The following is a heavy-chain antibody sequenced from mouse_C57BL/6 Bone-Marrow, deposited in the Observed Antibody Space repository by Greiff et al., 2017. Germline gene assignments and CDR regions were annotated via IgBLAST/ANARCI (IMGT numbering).Heavy chain of an antibody. D-gene: IGHD1-1*01. CDR1: GYAFSSYW. Sequence: VQLQQSGAELVKPGASVKISCKASGYAFSSYWMNWVKQRPGKGLEWIGQIYPGDGDTNYNGKFKGKATLTADKSSSTAYMQLSSLTSEDSAVYFCAVERVVPYYYAMDYWGQGTSVTVSS. J-gene: IGHJ4*01. CDR2: IYPGDGDT. V-gene: IGHV1-80*01. CDR3: AVERVVPYYYAMDY.